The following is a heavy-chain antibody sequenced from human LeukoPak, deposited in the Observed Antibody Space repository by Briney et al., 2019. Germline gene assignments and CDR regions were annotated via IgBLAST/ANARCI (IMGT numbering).Heavy chain of an antibody. V-gene: IGHV5-51*01. CDR3: ARLRGYYYYYYMDV. Sequence: GESLKISCKGSGYSFTSYWIGWGRQMPGKGLEWMGIIYPGDSDTRYSPSFQGQVPISAEKSTSTASLQWSSLKASDTAMYYCARLRGYYYYYYMDVWGKGTTVTVSS. J-gene: IGHJ6*03. CDR1: GYSFTSYW. CDR2: IYPGDSDT.